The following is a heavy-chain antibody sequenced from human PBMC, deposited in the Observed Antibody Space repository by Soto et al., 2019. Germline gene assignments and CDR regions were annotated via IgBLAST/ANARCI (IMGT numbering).Heavy chain of an antibody. CDR1: GFTFSSYA. CDR2: ISGSGGST. D-gene: IGHD5-18*01. V-gene: IGHV3-23*01. CDR3: AKDRGYGYPFDY. Sequence: EVQLLESGGGLVQPGGSLRLSCAASGFTFSSYAMNWVRQSPGKGLEWVSAISGSGGSTYYADSVKGRFTISRDNSKNTLYLQMNSLRAEDTAVYYCAKDRGYGYPFDYWGQGTLVTVSS. J-gene: IGHJ4*02.